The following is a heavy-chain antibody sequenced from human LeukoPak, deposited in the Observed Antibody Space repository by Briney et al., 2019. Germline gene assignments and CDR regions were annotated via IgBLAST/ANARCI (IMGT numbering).Heavy chain of an antibody. Sequence: GGSLRLSCAASGFTFSSYAMSWVRQAPGKGLEWVSAISGSGGSTYHADSVKGRFTISRDNSKNTLYLQMNSLRAEDTAVYYCAKGGVYDFWSGSDLFDYWGQGTLVTVSS. CDR2: ISGSGGST. CDR1: GFTFSSYA. J-gene: IGHJ4*02. V-gene: IGHV3-23*01. D-gene: IGHD3-3*01. CDR3: AKGGVYDFWSGSDLFDY.